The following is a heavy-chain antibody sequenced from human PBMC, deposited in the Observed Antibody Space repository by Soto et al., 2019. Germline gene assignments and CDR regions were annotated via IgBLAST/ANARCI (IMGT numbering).Heavy chain of an antibody. CDR3: ARDLDSSGYYSGMDV. V-gene: IGHV3-53*02. Sequence: EVQLVETGEGLIQPGGSLRLSCAASGFTVSGKYMRWVRQAPGKGLEWVSVIYSGGSTYYADSVKGRFTISRDNSKNTLYLQMNSLRAEDTAVYYCARDLDSSGYYSGMDVWGQGTTVTVSS. J-gene: IGHJ6*02. CDR1: GFTVSGKY. D-gene: IGHD3-22*01. CDR2: IYSGGST.